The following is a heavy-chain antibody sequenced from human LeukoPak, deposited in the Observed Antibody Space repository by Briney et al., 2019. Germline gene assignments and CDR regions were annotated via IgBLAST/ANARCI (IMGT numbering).Heavy chain of an antibody. CDR1: GGSFSGYY. D-gene: IGHD6-19*01. CDR2: INHSGST. V-gene: IGHV4-34*01. CDR3: ARYYSSGWLNSNWFDP. J-gene: IGHJ5*02. Sequence: SGTLSLTCAVYGGSFSGYYWSWIRQPPGKGLEWIGEINHSGSTNYNPSLKSRVTISVDTSKNQFSLKLSSVTAADTAVYYCARYYSSGWLNSNWFDPWGQGTLVTVSS.